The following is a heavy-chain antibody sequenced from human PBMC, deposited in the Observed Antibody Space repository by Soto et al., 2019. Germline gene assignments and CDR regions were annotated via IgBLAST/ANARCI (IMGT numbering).Heavy chain of an antibody. CDR3: ARMYYYDTSGLFDY. V-gene: IGHV2-5*02. J-gene: IGHJ4*02. D-gene: IGHD3-22*01. Sequence: QITLKESGPTLVKPTQTLTLTCTFSGFSLSTSGVGVGWIRQPPGKALEWLALIYWDDDKRYSPSLKSRLAITKDTSKNQVVLTMTNMDPVDTATSYCARMYYYDTSGLFDYWGQGTLVTVSS. CDR2: IYWDDDK. CDR1: GFSLSTSGVG.